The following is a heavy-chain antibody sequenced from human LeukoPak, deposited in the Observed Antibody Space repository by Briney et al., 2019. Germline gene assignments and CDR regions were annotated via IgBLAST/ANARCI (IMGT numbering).Heavy chain of an antibody. V-gene: IGHV1-2*02. CDR3: ARETSESYET. J-gene: IGHJ5*02. D-gene: IGHD1-26*01. CDR2: IHPNRGDA. CDR1: GYTFSDHY. Sequence: ASVKISCNAFGYTFSDHYIQRVRQAPGQGLEWMGWIHPNRGDANYGQKFQGRVTMTRDTSISTAYLELSSLTSDDTAVYYCARETSESYETWGQGTLVTVSS.